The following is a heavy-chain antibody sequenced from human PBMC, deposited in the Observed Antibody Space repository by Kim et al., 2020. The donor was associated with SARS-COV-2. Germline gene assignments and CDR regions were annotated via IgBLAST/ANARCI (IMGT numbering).Heavy chain of an antibody. CDR1: GGSIRGGGTF. CDR3: ARGQPLDY. V-gene: IGHV4-31*03. CDR2: ISYSGNS. D-gene: IGHD2-2*01. J-gene: IGHJ4*02. Sequence: SETLSLTCSVSGGSIRGGGTFWTWIRQHPAKGLEWIGYISYSGNSHYSPSLRSRVSISLQTSENQFSLELTSVTAADTAVYYCARGQPLDYWGQGILVTVSS.